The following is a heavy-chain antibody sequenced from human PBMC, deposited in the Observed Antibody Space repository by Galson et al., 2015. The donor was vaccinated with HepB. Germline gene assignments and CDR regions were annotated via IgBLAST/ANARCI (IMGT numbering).Heavy chain of an antibody. CDR3: ARWYQAAADAFDI. V-gene: IGHV4-30-4*01. CDR2: IYYSGST. D-gene: IGHD6-13*01. J-gene: IGHJ3*02. CDR1: GGSISSGDYY. Sequence: TLSLTCTVSGGSISSGDYYWSWIRQPPGKGLEWIGYIYYSGSTYYNPSLKSRVTISVDTSKNQFSLKLSSVTAADTAVYYCARWYQAAADAFDIWGQGTMVTVSS.